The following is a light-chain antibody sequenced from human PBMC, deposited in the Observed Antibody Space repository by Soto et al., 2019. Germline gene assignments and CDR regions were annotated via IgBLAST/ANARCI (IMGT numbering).Light chain of an antibody. CDR3: LQYHKSPWT. CDR1: QSLSISD. Sequence: ESVLTHSPGTLSLSPVERATLSCRASQSLSISDLAWYQQKPGEAPRLLIYDASTRATGTPDRFSGSGSGTDFTLTISRLEPEDFAMYYCLQYHKSPWTFGQGTKVDIK. CDR2: DAS. J-gene: IGKJ1*01. V-gene: IGKV3-20*01.